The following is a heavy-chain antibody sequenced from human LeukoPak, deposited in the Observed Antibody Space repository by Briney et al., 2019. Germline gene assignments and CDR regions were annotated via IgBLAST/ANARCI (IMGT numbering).Heavy chain of an antibody. J-gene: IGHJ4*02. CDR3: AGDVGVTYYLYDY. CDR1: GFTFSSYG. Sequence: GGSLRLSCAASGFTFSSYGMHWVRQAPGKGLEWVAVIWYDGSKKFYADSVKGRFTSSRDDSKSTLYLQMNSLRVEDTAVYYCAGDVGVTYYLYDYWGQGTQVTVSS. V-gene: IGHV3-33*01. CDR2: IWYDGSKK. D-gene: IGHD2/OR15-2a*01.